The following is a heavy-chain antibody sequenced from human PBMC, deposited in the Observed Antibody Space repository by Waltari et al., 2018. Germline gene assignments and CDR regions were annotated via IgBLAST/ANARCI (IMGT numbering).Heavy chain of an antibody. J-gene: IGHJ5*02. CDR3: ARLMRYCSGSTCYPGGWFDP. V-gene: IGHV1-18*01. CDR2: VSTYNGFT. CDR1: GYTFDSYG. Sequence: QVQLVQSGGEVKKPGASVKVSCKTSGYTFDSYGITWSRQAPGQGLEHLGWVSTYNGFTNYAQTFQGRITITADTSSTTLSMALRSLRSDDTAVYYCARLMRYCSGSTCYPGGWFDPWGQGTLVTVSS. D-gene: IGHD2-15*01.